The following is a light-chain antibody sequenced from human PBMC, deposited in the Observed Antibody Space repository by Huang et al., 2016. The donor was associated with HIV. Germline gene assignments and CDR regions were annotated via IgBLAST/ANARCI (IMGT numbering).Light chain of an antibody. V-gene: IGKV1-39*01. CDR1: QNIKRY. CDR2: AAS. CDR3: QQSARTPRT. J-gene: IGKJ2*01. Sequence: DIQITQSPSSLSASVGDTVIITCRASQNIKRYLNWYQQEPGKAPKLLIFAASNLQSGGPSTFSGSGSGTDFTLTINSLQPEDSATYYCQQSARTPRTFGQGTKLEI.